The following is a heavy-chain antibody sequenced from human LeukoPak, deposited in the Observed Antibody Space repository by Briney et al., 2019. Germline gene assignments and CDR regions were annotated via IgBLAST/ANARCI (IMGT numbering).Heavy chain of an antibody. J-gene: IGHJ4*02. CDR2: INHSGST. Sequence: SETLSLTCAVYGGSFSGYYWSWIRQPPGKGLEWIGEINHSGSTNYNPSLKSRVTISVDTSKNQFSLTLSFVTAADTAVYYCARGGLGRRYYYDSSGYHTSYYFDYWGQGTLVTVSS. CDR1: GGSFSGYY. D-gene: IGHD3-22*01. V-gene: IGHV4-34*01. CDR3: ARGGLGRRYYYDSSGYHTSYYFDY.